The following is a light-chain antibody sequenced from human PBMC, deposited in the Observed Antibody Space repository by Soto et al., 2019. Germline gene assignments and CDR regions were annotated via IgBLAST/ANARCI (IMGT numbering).Light chain of an antibody. CDR2: GAS. Sequence: EIVLTQSPGTLSLSPGERATLSCRASQSVSNSYLAWYEQKPGQAPRLLIYGASTRATGIPARFSGSGSGTESTLTISSLKSEDFALDYCQQYQNLWTFGQGTKVDIK. V-gene: IGKV3D-7*01. CDR3: QQYQNLWT. J-gene: IGKJ1*01. CDR1: QSVSNSY.